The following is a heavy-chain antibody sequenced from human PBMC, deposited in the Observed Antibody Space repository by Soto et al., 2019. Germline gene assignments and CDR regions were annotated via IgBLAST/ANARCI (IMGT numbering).Heavy chain of an antibody. Sequence: ASVKVSCKASGYTFTDYYIHLVRQAPGQGLEWMXWIXXXXGATXYXXXXXXRVTMTRDTSISTAYMDLISLRSDDTDVYYCARLPPPSLYYYAMDVWGQGTTVTVSS. CDR2: IXXXXGAT. V-gene: IGHV1-2*02. J-gene: IGHJ6*02. CDR3: ARLPPPSLYYYAMDV. CDR1: GYTFTDYY.